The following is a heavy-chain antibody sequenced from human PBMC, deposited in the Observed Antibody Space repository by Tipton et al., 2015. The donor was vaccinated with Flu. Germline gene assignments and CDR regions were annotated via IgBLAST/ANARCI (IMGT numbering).Heavy chain of an antibody. J-gene: IGHJ4*02. Sequence: GEALSSSGYYWSWIRRPPGKGLEWIGYIFYSGSLYYNPSLESRVRISIDTTQNEVSLKLTSVTVADTAVYYCARGRGYCSTTTCLLPFDFWGQGTLVTVSS. CDR3: ARGRGYCSTTTCLLPFDF. CDR1: GEALSSSGYY. CDR2: IFYSGSL. D-gene: IGHD2-2*01. V-gene: IGHV4-31*02.